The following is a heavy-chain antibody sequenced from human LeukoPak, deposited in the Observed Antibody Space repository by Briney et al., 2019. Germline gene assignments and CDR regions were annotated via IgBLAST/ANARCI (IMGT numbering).Heavy chain of an antibody. D-gene: IGHD3-9*01. J-gene: IGHJ3*02. V-gene: IGHV3-48*03. CDR1: GFTFSSYE. CDR3: ARDIILTGYYRSAGAFDI. CDR2: ISSSGSNI. Sequence: PGGSLRLSCAASGFTFSSYEMNWVRQAPGKGLEWVSYISSSGSNIYYADSVKGRFTISRDNAKNSLYLQMNSLRAEDTAVYYCARDIILTGYYRSAGAFDIWGQGTMVTVSS.